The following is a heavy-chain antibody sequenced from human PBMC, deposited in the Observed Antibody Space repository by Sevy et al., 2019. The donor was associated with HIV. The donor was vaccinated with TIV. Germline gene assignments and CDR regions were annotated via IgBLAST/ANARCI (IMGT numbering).Heavy chain of an antibody. Sequence: GGSLRLSCAASGFSFTAYAIHWVRQAPGKGLEWLAVITNDGTNKLYADSVKGRFTVSRDNSRNTLSLQMDSLPTEDTAIYYCAQAWDLGPFDFWGLGTPVSVSS. CDR2: ITNDGTNK. D-gene: IGHD1-26*01. CDR3: AQAWDLGPFDF. CDR1: GFSFTAYA. V-gene: IGHV3-30*18. J-gene: IGHJ4*02.